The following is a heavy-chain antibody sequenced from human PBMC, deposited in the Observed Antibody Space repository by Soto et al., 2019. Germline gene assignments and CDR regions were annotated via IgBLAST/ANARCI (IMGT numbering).Heavy chain of an antibody. D-gene: IGHD3-3*01. V-gene: IGHV4-34*01. Sequence: SETLSLTCAVYGGSFSGYYWSWIRQPPGKGLEWIGEINHSGSTNYNPSLKSRVTISVDTSKNQFSLKLSSVTADDTAVYYCARVGVYESIFGVFDPWGQGTLVTVSS. CDR1: GGSFSGYY. CDR3: ARVGVYESIFGVFDP. J-gene: IGHJ5*02. CDR2: INHSGST.